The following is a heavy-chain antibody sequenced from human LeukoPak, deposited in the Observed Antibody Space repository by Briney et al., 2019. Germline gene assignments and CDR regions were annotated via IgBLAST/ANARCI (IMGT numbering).Heavy chain of an antibody. CDR1: GGSLSSYY. D-gene: IGHD5-12*01. CDR3: ARGDDYKATLFDY. Sequence: SETLSLTCTVSGGSLSSYYWNWIRQPPGKGLEWISYISYSGTTNYNPSHRSRVTISVDTSKKQFSLKLTSATAADTAVYYCARGDDYKATLFDYWGQGTLVTVSS. J-gene: IGHJ4*02. V-gene: IGHV4-59*01. CDR2: ISYSGTT.